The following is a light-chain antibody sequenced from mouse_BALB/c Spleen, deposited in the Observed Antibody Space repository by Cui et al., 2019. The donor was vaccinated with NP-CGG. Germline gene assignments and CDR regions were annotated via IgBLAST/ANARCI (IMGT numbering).Light chain of an antibody. V-gene: IGLV1*01. CDR1: TRAVTTSNY. CDR2: GTN. Sequence: QAFVTQASAPTTSPGKTVTLTCRSSTRAVTTSNYANWVQEKPDHLFTGLIGGTNNRVPGVPARFSGSLIGDRAALTITGAQTEDEAIYFCALWYSNHWVFGGGTKLTVL. CDR3: ALWYSNHWV. J-gene: IGLJ1*01.